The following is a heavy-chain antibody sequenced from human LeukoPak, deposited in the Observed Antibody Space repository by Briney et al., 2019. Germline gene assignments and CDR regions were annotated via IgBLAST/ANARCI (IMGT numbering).Heavy chain of an antibody. J-gene: IGHJ4*02. CDR2: INPNGGDT. CDR3: ARVGFNSSWSIFDG. Sequence: ASVKVSCKASGYTFAAYFIHWVRQAPGQGLEWMGRINPNGGDTNYAQKFQGRVTMTGDTSISTAYMELSSLRSDDTAVYYCARVGFNSSWSIFDGWGEGTLVTVSS. V-gene: IGHV1-2*02. CDR1: GYTFAAYF. D-gene: IGHD6-13*01.